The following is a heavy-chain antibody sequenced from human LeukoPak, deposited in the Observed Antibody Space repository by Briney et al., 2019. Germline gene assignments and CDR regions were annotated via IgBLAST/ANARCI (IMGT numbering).Heavy chain of an antibody. CDR3: ARDHCTLTNCYEDYYYGLNV. Sequence: ASVKVSCEASGYTFTNYFIQWVRQAPGQGLEWMGWINPNSGVTNSAQKFQGRVTLTRDTSISTAYMELSRLRPDDTAVYYCARDHCTLTNCYEDYYYGLNVWGQGTTVTVSS. CDR2: INPNSGVT. CDR1: GYTFTNYF. V-gene: IGHV1-2*02. D-gene: IGHD2-2*01. J-gene: IGHJ6*02.